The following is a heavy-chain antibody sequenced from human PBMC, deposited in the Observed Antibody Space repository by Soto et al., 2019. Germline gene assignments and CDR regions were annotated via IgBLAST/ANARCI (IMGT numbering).Heavy chain of an antibody. CDR1: GGSFSGYY. J-gene: IGHJ1*01. CDR3: ARGLYCSGGSCYVYFQH. Sequence: SETLSLTCAVYGGSFSGYYWSWIRQPPGKGLEWIGEINHSGSTNYNPSLKGRVTISVDTSKNQFSLKLSSVTAADTAVYYCARGLYCSGGSCYVYFQHWGQGTLVTVSS. D-gene: IGHD2-15*01. V-gene: IGHV4-34*01. CDR2: INHSGST.